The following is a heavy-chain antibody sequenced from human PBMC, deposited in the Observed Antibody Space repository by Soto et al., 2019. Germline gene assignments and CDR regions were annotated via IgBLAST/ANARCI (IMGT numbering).Heavy chain of an antibody. J-gene: IGHJ4*02. V-gene: IGHV3-11*01. D-gene: IGHD5-12*01. CDR3: ARGAGGYSGYDSRFGY. CDR1: GFTFSNYY. CDR2: ISSREVTV. Sequence: RGSLRLSCADSGFTFSNYYMTWIRQSPGKGLECLSYISSREVTVYYADSVKGRFTISRDNTKNSLYLQMTTLRDEDTAVYYCARGAGGYSGYDSRFGYWGQGALVTVSS.